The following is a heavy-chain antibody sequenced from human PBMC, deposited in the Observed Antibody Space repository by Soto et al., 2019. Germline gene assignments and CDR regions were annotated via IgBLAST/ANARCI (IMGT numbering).Heavy chain of an antibody. J-gene: IGHJ5*02. CDR1: GGSISSSNW. CDR2: IYHSGST. D-gene: IGHD2-2*01. CDR3: ARNARYCSSTSCPQGGFDP. Sequence: SETLSLTCAVSGGSISSSNWWSWVRQPPGKGLEWIGEIYHSGSTNYNPSLKSRVTISVDKSKNQFSLKISSVTAADTAVYYCARNARYCSSTSCPQGGFDPWGQGTLVTVSS. V-gene: IGHV4-4*02.